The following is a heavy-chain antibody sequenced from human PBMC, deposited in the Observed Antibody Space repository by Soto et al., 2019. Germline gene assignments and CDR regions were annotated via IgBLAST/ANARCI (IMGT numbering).Heavy chain of an antibody. J-gene: IGHJ2*01. CDR3: ARNPADGYSYGYFDL. D-gene: IGHD4-4*01. Sequence: GASVKVSCKASGGTFSSYTISWVRQAPGQGLEWMGRIIPILGIANYAQKFQGRVTITADKSTSTAYMELSSLRSEDTAVYYCARNPADGYSYGYFDLWGRGTLVTVSS. CDR1: GGTFSSYT. V-gene: IGHV1-69*02. CDR2: IIPILGIA.